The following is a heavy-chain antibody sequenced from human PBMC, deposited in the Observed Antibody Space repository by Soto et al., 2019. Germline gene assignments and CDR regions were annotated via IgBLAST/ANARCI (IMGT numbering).Heavy chain of an antibody. J-gene: IGHJ3*02. D-gene: IGHD3-16*01. CDR2: IYWDDDR. V-gene: IGHV2-5*02. CDR1: GFSLSTSRVG. CDR3: AHIMITWGVVSALDAFDI. Sequence: QITLKESGPTLVNPTQTLTLTCSFSGFSLSTSRVGVAWIRQPPGKALEWLAIIYWDDDRRYSPSLKTRLAITKDTSKNQVVLTMTNLDPGDTATYYCAHIMITWGVVSALDAFDIWGQGTMVTVSS.